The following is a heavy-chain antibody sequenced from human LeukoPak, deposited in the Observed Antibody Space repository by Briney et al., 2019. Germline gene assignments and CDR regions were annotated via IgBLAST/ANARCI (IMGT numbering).Heavy chain of an antibody. V-gene: IGHV3-23*01. J-gene: IGHJ5*02. CDR2: ITGSGGST. Sequence: GGSLRLSCAASGFTFSSHAMSWVRQAPGKGLEWVSGITGSGGSTYYADSVKGRFTISRDNSKNTLYMQMNSLRAEDTAVYYCVPPSWFAPWGQGTLVTVSS. CDR3: VPPSWFAP. CDR1: GFTFSSHA.